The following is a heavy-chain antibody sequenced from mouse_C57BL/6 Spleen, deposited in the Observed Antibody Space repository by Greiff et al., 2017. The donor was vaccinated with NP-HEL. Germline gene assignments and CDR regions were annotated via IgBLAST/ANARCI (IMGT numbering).Heavy chain of an antibody. J-gene: IGHJ1*03. V-gene: IGHV1-82*01. D-gene: IGHD2-5*01. CDR1: GYAFSSSW. Sequence: VQLQQSGPELVKPGASVKISCKASGYAFSSSWMNWVKQRPGKGLEWIGRIYPGDGDTNYNGKFKGKATLTADKSSSTAYMQLSSLTSEDSAVYVWARSTYYSKGTGWYFDVWGTGTTVTVSS. CDR2: IYPGDGDT. CDR3: ARSTYYSKGTGWYFDV.